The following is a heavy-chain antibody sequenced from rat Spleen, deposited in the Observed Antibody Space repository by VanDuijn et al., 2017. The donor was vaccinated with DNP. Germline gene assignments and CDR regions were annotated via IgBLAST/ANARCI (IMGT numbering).Heavy chain of an antibody. Sequence: EVQLVESGGGLVQPGRSLKLSCAASGFTFSDYNMAWVRQAPKKGLEWVAAIIYDGSRTYYRDSVKGRFTISRDNAKSTLYLRMDSLRSEDTATYYCATQGVYIPRVIRGLYYYSGVDDYWGQGTLVTVSS. CDR3: ATQGVYIPRVIRGLYYYSGVDDY. J-gene: IGHJ3*01. D-gene: IGHD1-1*01. V-gene: IGHV5S10*01. CDR2: IIYDGSRT. CDR1: GFTFSDYN.